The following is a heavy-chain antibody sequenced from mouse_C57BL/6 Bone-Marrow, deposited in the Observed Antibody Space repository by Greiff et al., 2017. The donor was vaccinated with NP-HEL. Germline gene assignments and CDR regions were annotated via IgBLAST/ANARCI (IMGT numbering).Heavy chain of an antibody. Sequence: DVKLVESGGGLVQPGGSLKLSCAASGFTFSDYYMYWVRQTPEKRLEWVAYISNGGGSTYYPDTVKGRFTISRDNAKNTLYLQMSRLKSEDTAMYYCARHGLLLPLWYFDVWGTGTTVTVSS. CDR1: GFTFSDYY. CDR3: ARHGLLLPLWYFDV. J-gene: IGHJ1*03. CDR2: ISNGGGST. V-gene: IGHV5-12*01. D-gene: IGHD2-3*01.